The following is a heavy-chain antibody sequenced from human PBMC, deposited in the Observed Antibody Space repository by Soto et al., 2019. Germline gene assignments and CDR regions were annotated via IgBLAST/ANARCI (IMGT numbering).Heavy chain of an antibody. CDR3: ARGEVVRGSCYSCYYYYMDV. CDR2: MNPNSGNT. D-gene: IGHD2-15*01. CDR1: GYTFTSYD. J-gene: IGHJ6*03. Sequence: ASVKVSCKASGYTFTSYDINWVRQATGQGLEWMGWMNPNSGNTGYAQKFQGRVTMTRNTSISTAYMELSSLRSEDTAVYYCARGEVVRGSCYSCYYYYMDVWGKGTTVTVSS. V-gene: IGHV1-8*01.